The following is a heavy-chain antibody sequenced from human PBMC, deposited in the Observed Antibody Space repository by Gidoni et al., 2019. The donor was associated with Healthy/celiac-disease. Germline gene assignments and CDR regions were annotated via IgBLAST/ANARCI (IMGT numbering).Heavy chain of an antibody. CDR1: GHTFTGYY. CDR3: ASLFWSGLGYYFDY. Sequence: QVLLVQAGAEVKKPGASVKVSCKASGHTFTGYYMHWVRQAPGQGLEWLGWINPNSGGTNYAQKFQGRITMTRDTSISTAYMELSRLRSDDTAVYYCASLFWSGLGYYFDYWGQGTLVTVSS. J-gene: IGHJ4*02. V-gene: IGHV1-2*02. CDR2: INPNSGGT. D-gene: IGHD3-3*01.